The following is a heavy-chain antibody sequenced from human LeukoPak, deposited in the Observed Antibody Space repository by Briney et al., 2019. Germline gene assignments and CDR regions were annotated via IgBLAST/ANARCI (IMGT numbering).Heavy chain of an antibody. D-gene: IGHD6-19*01. CDR3: AREGRIAVAGTGNFRH. V-gene: IGHV4-34*01. J-gene: IGHJ1*01. CDR2: INHSGST. Sequence: ASETLSLTCAVYGGSFSGYYWSWIRQPPGKGLEWIGEINHSGSTNYNPSLKSRVTISVDTSKNQFSLKLGSVTAADTAVYYCAREGRIAVAGTGNFRHWGQGTLVTVSS. CDR1: GGSFSGYY.